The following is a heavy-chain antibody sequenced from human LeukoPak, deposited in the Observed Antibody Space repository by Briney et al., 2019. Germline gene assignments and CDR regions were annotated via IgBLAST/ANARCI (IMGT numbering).Heavy chain of an antibody. Sequence: GGSLRLSCAASGFTFSSYSMNWVRQAPGKGLEWVSSISSSSSYIYYADSVKGRFTISRDNAKNSLYLQMNSLRAEDTAVYYCARGGPYCSSTSCYEDDAFDIWGQGTMVTVSS. V-gene: IGHV3-21*01. CDR1: GFTFSSYS. CDR3: ARGGPYCSSTSCYEDDAFDI. CDR2: ISSSSSYI. J-gene: IGHJ3*02. D-gene: IGHD2-2*01.